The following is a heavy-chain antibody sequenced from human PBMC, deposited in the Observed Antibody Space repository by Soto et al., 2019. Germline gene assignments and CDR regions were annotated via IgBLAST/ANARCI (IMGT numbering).Heavy chain of an antibody. Sequence: QVQLVQSGAEVKKSGSSVKVSCKASGGTFSSYAISWVRQAPGQGLEWMGGIIPIFGTANYAQKFQGRVTITADESTSTAYMELSSLRSEDTAVYYCARILPHSGYDQVDYWGQGTLVTVSS. CDR2: IIPIFGTA. J-gene: IGHJ4*02. CDR1: GGTFSSYA. CDR3: ARILPHSGYDQVDY. D-gene: IGHD5-12*01. V-gene: IGHV1-69*01.